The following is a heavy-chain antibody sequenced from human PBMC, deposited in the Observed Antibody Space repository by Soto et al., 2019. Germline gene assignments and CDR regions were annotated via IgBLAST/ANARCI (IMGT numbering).Heavy chain of an antibody. CDR2: IYHSGST. V-gene: IGHV4-4*01. J-gene: IGHJ6*02. Sequence: QVQLQESGPGLVKPSGTLSLTCAVSGGSISSSNWWSWVRQPPGKGLDWIGDIYHSGSTNYTPSLKSRVTILVAKSKIHFSLKLSSVTAADTAVYCCARVSGSYYYGIDVWGQGTTGSVSS. CDR3: ARVSGSYYYGIDV. CDR1: GGSISSSNW. D-gene: IGHD1-26*01.